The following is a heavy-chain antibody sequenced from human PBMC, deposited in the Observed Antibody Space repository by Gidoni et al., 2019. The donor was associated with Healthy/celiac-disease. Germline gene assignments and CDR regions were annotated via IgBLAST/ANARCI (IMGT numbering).Heavy chain of an antibody. CDR1: GFTFSSYG. V-gene: IGHV3-30*18. CDR2: ISYDGSNK. D-gene: IGHD2-15*01. J-gene: IGHJ6*02. Sequence: VQLVESGGGVVQPGRSLRLSCAASGFTFSSYGMHWVRQAPGKGLEWVAVISYDGSNKYYADSVKGRFTISRDNSKNTLYLQMNSLRAEDTAVYYCAKGINYYYGMDVWGQGTTVTVSS. CDR3: AKGINYYYGMDV.